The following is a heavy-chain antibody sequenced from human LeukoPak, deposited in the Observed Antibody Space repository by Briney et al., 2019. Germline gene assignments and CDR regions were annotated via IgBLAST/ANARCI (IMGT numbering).Heavy chain of an antibody. D-gene: IGHD6-19*01. CDR1: GFTFSSYA. V-gene: IGHV3-23*01. Sequence: PGGSLRLSCAASGFTFSSYAMSWVRQAPGKGLEWVSAISGSGGSTYYADSVKGRSTISRDNSKNTLYLQMNSLRAEDTAVYYCAKDLVASSGWYRGDYWGQGTLVTVSS. CDR3: AKDLVASSGWYRGDY. J-gene: IGHJ4*02. CDR2: ISGSGGST.